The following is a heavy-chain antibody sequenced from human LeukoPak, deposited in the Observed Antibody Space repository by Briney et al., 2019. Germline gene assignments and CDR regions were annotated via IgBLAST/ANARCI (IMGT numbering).Heavy chain of an antibody. V-gene: IGHV4-34*01. J-gene: IGHJ4*02. D-gene: IGHD3-10*01. CDR3: ARGGEYGSGSYYTY. CDR2: INHSGGT. CDR1: GGSFSGYY. Sequence: SETLSLTCAVYGGSFSGYYWSWIRQPPGKGLEWIGEINHSGGTNYNPSLKSRVTISVDTSKNQFSLRLSSVTAADTAVYYCARGGEYGSGSYYTYWGQGTLVTVSS.